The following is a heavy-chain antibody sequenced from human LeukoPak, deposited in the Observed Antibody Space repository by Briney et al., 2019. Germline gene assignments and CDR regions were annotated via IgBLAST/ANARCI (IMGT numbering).Heavy chain of an antibody. D-gene: IGHD3-10*01. Sequence: ASVKVSCKASGYTFTGYYMHWVRQVPGQGLEWMGWINPNSGGTKYAQKFQGRVTMTRDTSISTAYMELSRLRSDDTVVYYCARDSRITMVRAYYYYYMDVWGKGTTVTISS. CDR2: INPNSGGT. V-gene: IGHV1-2*02. J-gene: IGHJ6*03. CDR1: GYTFTGYY. CDR3: ARDSRITMVRAYYYYYMDV.